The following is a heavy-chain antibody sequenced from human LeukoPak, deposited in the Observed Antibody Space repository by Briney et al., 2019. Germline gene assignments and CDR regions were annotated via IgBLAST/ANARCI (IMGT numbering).Heavy chain of an antibody. D-gene: IGHD1-26*01. CDR3: AKDIRLLSPSGSFDY. J-gene: IGHJ4*02. Sequence: GGSLRLSCAASGFTFDDFAMHWVRQAPGKGLEWVSGISWNSGDIGYADSVKGRFTISRDNAKNSLYLQMNSLRVEDTALYYCAKDIRLLSPSGSFDYWGQGTLVTVSS. CDR1: GFTFDDFA. CDR2: ISWNSGDI. V-gene: IGHV3-9*01.